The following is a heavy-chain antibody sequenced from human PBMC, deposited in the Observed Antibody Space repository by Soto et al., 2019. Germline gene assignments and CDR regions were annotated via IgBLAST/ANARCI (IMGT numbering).Heavy chain of an antibody. Sequence: SVKVSCKASGFTFTSSAVQWVRQARGQRLEWIGWIVVGSGNTNYAQKFQERVTITRDMSTSTAYMELSSLRSEDTAVYYCAAGPYYYDSSGYYPLYYYYYGMDVWGQGTTVTVS. CDR2: IVVGSGNT. CDR1: GFTFTSSA. V-gene: IGHV1-58*01. D-gene: IGHD3-22*01. CDR3: AAGPYYYDSSGYYPLYYYYYGMDV. J-gene: IGHJ6*02.